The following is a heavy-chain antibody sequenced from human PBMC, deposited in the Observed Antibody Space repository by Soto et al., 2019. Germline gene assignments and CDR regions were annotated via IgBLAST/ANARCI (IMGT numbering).Heavy chain of an antibody. CDR2: IYYSGST. CDR3: AREVYYYDCSGYPWFDP. CDR1: GGSSSSGDYY. V-gene: IGHV4-30-4*01. J-gene: IGHJ5*02. D-gene: IGHD3-22*01. Sequence: QVQLPESGPGLVKPSQNLSLTCTVSGGSSSSGDYYWSWIRQPPGQGLEWIGYIYYSGSTYYNPSLKRRVTISVDPSKHQFDLKLRSVTAADTAVYYCAREVYYYDCSGYPWFDPVGQGTMVTVSS.